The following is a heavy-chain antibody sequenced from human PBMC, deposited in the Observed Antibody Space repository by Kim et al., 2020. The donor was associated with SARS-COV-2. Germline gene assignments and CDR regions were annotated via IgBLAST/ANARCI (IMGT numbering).Heavy chain of an antibody. CDR3: ARDFAYCGGDCYLSYNWFDP. J-gene: IGHJ5*02. CDR1: GGSISSSNW. D-gene: IGHD2-21*02. V-gene: IGHV4-4*02. CDR2: IYHSGST. Sequence: SETLSLTCAVSGGSISSSNWWSWVRQPPGKGLEWIGEIYHSGSTNYNPSLKSRVTISVDKSKNQFSLKLSSVTAADTAVYYCARDFAYCGGDCYLSYNWFDPLGQGTLVTASS.